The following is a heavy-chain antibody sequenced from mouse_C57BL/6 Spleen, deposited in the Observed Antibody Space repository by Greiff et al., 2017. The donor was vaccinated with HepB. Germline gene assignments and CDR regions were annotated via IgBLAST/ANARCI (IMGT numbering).Heavy chain of an antibody. CDR1: GYTFTDYN. Sequence: EVQLQQSGPELVKPGASVKIPCKASGYTFTDYNMDWVKQSHGKSLEWIGDINPNNVGTIYNQKFKGKATLTVDKSSSTAYMELRSLTSEDTAVYYCARLDYYGRFYYFDYWGQGTTLTVSS. V-gene: IGHV1-18*01. D-gene: IGHD1-1*01. J-gene: IGHJ2*01. CDR2: INPNNVGT. CDR3: ARLDYYGRFYYFDY.